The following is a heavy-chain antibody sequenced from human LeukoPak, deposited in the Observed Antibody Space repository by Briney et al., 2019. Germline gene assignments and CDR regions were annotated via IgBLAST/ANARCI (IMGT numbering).Heavy chain of an antibody. CDR3: ARLYYYGSGNDYGMDV. CDR2: ISAGNT. CDR1: GYTFTSYD. Sequence: ASVKVSCKASGYTFTSYDINWVRQATGQGLEWMGWISAGNTNYAQKLQGRVTMTTGTSTSTAYMELRSLRSDDTAVYYCARLYYYGSGNDYGMDVWGQGTTVTLSS. D-gene: IGHD3-10*01. J-gene: IGHJ6*02. V-gene: IGHV1-18*01.